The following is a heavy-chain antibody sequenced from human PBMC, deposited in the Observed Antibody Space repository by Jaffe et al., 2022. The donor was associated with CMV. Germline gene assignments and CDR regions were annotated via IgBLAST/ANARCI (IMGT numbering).Heavy chain of an antibody. Sequence: QVTLKESGPVLVKPTETLTLTCNVSGFSLSNARMGVSWIRQPPGKALEWLAHIFSNDEKSYSKSLKSRLTISKDTSKSQVVLTVTNMDHMDTATYYCARIRGDYSDYWYFDLWGRGALVTVSS. D-gene: IGHD4-4*01. J-gene: IGHJ2*01. CDR2: IFSNDEK. CDR3: ARIRGDYSDYWYFDL. CDR1: GFSLSNARMG. V-gene: IGHV2-26*01.